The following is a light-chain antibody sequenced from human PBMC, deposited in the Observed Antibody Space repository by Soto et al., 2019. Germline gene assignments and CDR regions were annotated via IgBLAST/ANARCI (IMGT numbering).Light chain of an antibody. Sequence: EIVLTQSPATLSLSPGDRATLSCRASQSVNNFLAWYRQKPGQAPSLIIYHASNRATGIPARFSGSGSGTDFTLTISSLEPEDFALYYCQQRSNWPVTFGQGTRLEIK. CDR2: HAS. CDR3: QQRSNWPVT. CDR1: QSVNNF. V-gene: IGKV3-11*01. J-gene: IGKJ5*01.